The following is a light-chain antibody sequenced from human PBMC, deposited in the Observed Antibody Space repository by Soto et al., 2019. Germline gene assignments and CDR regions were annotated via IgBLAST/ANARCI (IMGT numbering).Light chain of an antibody. CDR2: EVS. Sequence: QSVLTQPASVSGSPGQSITISCTGPSSDVGGYDYVSWYQLHPGKAPKLRVFEVSNRPSGVSYRFSGSKSGNTASLSNSRLQPEDEADYFCSSYSISTAYLFGTGTKVTVL. CDR3: SSYSISTAYL. J-gene: IGLJ1*01. V-gene: IGLV2-14*01. CDR1: SSDVGGYDY.